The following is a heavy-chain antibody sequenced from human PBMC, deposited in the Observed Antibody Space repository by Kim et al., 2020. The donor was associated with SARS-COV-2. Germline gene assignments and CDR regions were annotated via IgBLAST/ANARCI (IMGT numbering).Heavy chain of an antibody. CDR2: IYYSGST. CDR1: GGSISSSSYY. CDR3: ARHSNYGDYSY. J-gene: IGHJ4*02. V-gene: IGHV4-39*01. Sequence: SETLSLTCTVSGGSISSSSYYWGWIRQPPGKGLEWIGSIYYSGSTYYNPSLKSRVTISVDTSKNQFSLKLSSVTAADTAVYYCARHSNYGDYSYWGQGTLVTVSS. D-gene: IGHD4-17*01.